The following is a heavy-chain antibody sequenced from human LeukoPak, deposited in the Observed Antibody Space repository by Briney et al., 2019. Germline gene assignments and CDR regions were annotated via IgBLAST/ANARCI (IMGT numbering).Heavy chain of an antibody. CDR2: MNPNSGNT. CDR3: ARGGILVQGVTILYGMDV. J-gene: IGHJ6*02. D-gene: IGHD3-10*01. V-gene: IGHV1-8*01. Sequence: ASLKVSCKTSGYSFSTFDINWVRQATGQGLEWKGWMNPNSGNTNYEQKFQGRLTMTRDTSISTAYMELSSLRSEDTAVYYCARGGILVQGVTILYGMDVWGQGTTVTVSS. CDR1: GYSFSTFD.